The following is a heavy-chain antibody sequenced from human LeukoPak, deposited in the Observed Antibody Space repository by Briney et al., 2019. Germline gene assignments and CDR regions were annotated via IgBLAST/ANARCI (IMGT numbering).Heavy chain of an antibody. D-gene: IGHD3-10*01. V-gene: IGHV3-48*03. CDR2: ISSSGSTI. J-gene: IGHJ6*03. CDR1: GFTFSSYE. CDR3: ARDGVSHYYGSGSYMDV. Sequence: GGSLRLSCAASGFTFSSYEMNWVRQAPGKGLEWVSYISSSGSTIYYADSVKGRFTISRDNAKNSLYLQMNSLRAEDTAVYYCARDGVSHYYGSGSYMDVWGKGTTVTVSS.